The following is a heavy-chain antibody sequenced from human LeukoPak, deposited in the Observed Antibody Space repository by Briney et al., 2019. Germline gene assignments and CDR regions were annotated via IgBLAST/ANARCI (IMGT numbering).Heavy chain of an antibody. CDR2: IKEDGSEK. V-gene: IGHV3-7*01. J-gene: IGHJ4*02. CDR1: GFTFSSYY. CDR3: ARIKDDY. Sequence: GGSLRLSCAASGFTFSSYYMSWVRQAPGKGLEWVANIKEDGSEKYYVESVKGRFTISRDNAKNSLYLQMNSLRAEDTAVYYCARIKDDYWGQGTLVTVSS.